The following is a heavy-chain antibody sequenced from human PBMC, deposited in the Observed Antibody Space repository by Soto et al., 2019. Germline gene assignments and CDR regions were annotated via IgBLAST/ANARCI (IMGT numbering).Heavy chain of an antibody. Sequence: GESLRISCQTSGYSFTDYWIGWVRQMPGKGLEWMGLIYPGDSDTRNSPSFQGQVTFSVDTSLSTAFLHWSSLKASDTAMYFCAKRGGSPADPFDVWGPGTMVTVSS. CDR2: IYPGDSDT. D-gene: IGHD1-26*01. CDR3: AKRGGSPADPFDV. V-gene: IGHV5-51*01. CDR1: GYSFTDYW. J-gene: IGHJ3*01.